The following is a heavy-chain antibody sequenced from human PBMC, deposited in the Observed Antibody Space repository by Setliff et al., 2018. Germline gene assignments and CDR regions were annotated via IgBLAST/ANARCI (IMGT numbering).Heavy chain of an antibody. D-gene: IGHD2-15*01. J-gene: IGHJ5*02. CDR3: ARALRGYCSGGSCYNWFDP. Sequence: PGGSLRLSCAASGFTFSSYTMHWVRQAPGKGLEWVALISSDGSHKYYTDSVKGRFTISRDNSKNTLFLQMNSLRAEDTAVYYCARALRGYCSGGSCYNWFDPWGQGTLVTVSS. CDR2: ISSDGSHK. CDR1: GFTFSSYT. V-gene: IGHV3-30*04.